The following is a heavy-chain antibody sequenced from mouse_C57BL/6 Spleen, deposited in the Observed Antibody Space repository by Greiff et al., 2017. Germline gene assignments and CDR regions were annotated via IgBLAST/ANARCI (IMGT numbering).Heavy chain of an antibody. V-gene: IGHV5-4*03. CDR1: GFTFSSYA. CDR2: ISDGGSYT. Sequence: EVKLMESGGGLVKPGGSLKLSCAASGFTFSSYAMSWVRQTPEKRLEWVATISDGGSYTYYPDNVKGRFTISRDNAKNNLYLQMSHLKSEDTAMYYCARAFNWAYFDYWGQGTTLTVSS. D-gene: IGHD4-1*01. J-gene: IGHJ2*01. CDR3: ARAFNWAYFDY.